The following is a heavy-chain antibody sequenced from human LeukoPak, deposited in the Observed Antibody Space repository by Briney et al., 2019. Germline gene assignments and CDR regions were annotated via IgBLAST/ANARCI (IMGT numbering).Heavy chain of an antibody. Sequence: SETLSLTCTVSGGSISGYYWNWIRQPAGKGLEWIERIFHSGSTNYNPSLNSRVTMSVDTSKNQFSLKLSSVTAADTAVYYCARSRIVLADSLDPWGQGTLVTVSS. J-gene: IGHJ5*02. CDR2: IFHSGST. D-gene: IGHD6-19*01. CDR1: GGSISGYY. V-gene: IGHV4-4*07. CDR3: ARSRIVLADSLDP.